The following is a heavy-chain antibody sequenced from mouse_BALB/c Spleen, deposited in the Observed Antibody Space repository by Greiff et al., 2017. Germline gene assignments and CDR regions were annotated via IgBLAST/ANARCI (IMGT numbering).Heavy chain of an antibody. CDR3: AREELYYFDY. CDR1: GYSITSDYA. Sequence: EVQRVESGPGLVKPSQSLSLTCTVTGYSITSDYAWNWIRQFPGNKLEWMGYISYSGSTSYNPSLKSRISITRDTSKNQFFLQLNSVTTEDTATYYCAREELYYFDYWGQGTTLTVSS. D-gene: IGHD4-1*01. CDR2: ISYSGST. J-gene: IGHJ2*01. V-gene: IGHV3-2*02.